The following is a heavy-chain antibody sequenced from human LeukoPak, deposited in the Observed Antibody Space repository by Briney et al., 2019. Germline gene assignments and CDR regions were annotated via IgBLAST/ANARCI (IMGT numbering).Heavy chain of an antibody. Sequence: GGSLRLSCAASGFTFSSYSMNWVRQAPGKGLEWVSYISSSSSTIYYADSVKGRFTISRDNAKNSLYLQMNSLRDEDTAVYYCARDVWEDTAMVQDYYYGMDVWGQGTTVTVSS. CDR2: ISSSSSTI. CDR3: ARDVWEDTAMVQDYYYGMDV. D-gene: IGHD5-18*01. J-gene: IGHJ6*02. V-gene: IGHV3-48*02. CDR1: GFTFSSYS.